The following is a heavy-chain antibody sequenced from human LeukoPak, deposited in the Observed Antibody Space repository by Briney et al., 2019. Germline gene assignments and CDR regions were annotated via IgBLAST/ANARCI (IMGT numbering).Heavy chain of an antibody. Sequence: SVKVSCKASGLTFRTSAMQWVRQTRGQGLEWIGWTVLGSGDTNYAQSLKERVTITRDMSTSTAYMELSSLRSEDSAMYYCAAGFSNHGYIYWGQGTLVTVSS. J-gene: IGHJ4*02. V-gene: IGHV1-58*02. CDR1: GLTFRTSA. CDR3: AAGFSNHGYIY. D-gene: IGHD6-13*01. CDR2: TVLGSGDT.